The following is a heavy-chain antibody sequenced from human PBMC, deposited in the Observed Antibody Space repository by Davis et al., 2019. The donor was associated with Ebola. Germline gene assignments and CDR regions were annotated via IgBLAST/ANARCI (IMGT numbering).Heavy chain of an antibody. D-gene: IGHD3-3*01. V-gene: IGHV3-30*02. J-gene: IGHJ4*02. Sequence: PGGSLRLSCAASGFTFSSYGMHWVRQAPGKGLEWVAFIRFDGSKTYYKDSVKGRFTVSRDNSKNTVYLQLNSLRAEDTAVYYCGKDQGKYDFWSGYRSMSMDHWGQGTLVTVAS. CDR1: GFTFSSYG. CDR3: GKDQGKYDFWSGYRSMSMDH. CDR2: IRFDGSKT.